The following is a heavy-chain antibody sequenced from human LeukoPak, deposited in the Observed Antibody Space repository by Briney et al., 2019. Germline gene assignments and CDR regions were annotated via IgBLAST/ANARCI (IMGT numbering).Heavy chain of an antibody. CDR1: GASISSYY. J-gene: IGHJ3*02. Sequence: PSETLALTCTVSGASISSYYWSWVRQPPGKGLEWIGHIYYSGSTNYNPSLKSRVTISVDTSKNQFSLKLSSVTAADTAVYYCARYTSMVAFHARGFDIWGQGTMVTVSS. CDR2: IYYSGST. V-gene: IGHV4-59*13. CDR3: ARYTSMVAFHARGFDI. D-gene: IGHD5-18*01.